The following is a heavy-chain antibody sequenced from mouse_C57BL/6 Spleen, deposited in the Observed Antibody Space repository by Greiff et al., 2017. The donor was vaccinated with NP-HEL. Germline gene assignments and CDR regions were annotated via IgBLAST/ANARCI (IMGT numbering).Heavy chain of an antibody. D-gene: IGHD1-1*01. J-gene: IGHJ1*03. Sequence: EVQLVESGPGLAKPSQTLSLTCSVTGYSITSDYWNWIRKFPGNKLEYMGYISYSGSTYYTPSLKSRISITRDTSTNQYYLQLNSVTTEDTATYFCARERRGDYGSSYWYFDVWGTGTTVTVSS. V-gene: IGHV3-8*01. CDR2: ISYSGST. CDR1: GYSITSDY. CDR3: ARERRGDYGSSYWYFDV.